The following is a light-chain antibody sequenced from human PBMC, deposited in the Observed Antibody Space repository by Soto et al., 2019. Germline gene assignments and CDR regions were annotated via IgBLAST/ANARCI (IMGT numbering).Light chain of an antibody. Sequence: DIVMTQSPDSLAVSLGERATINCKSSQSVLYTSNKKNYFAWYQQKPGQPPKLLIYWASTRESGVPDRFSGSGSGTDFTLTISSLQAEDVAVYYCQQYCGTPWTFGQGTKVEIK. CDR2: WAS. J-gene: IGKJ1*01. CDR1: QSVLYTSNKKNY. CDR3: QQYCGTPWT. V-gene: IGKV4-1*01.